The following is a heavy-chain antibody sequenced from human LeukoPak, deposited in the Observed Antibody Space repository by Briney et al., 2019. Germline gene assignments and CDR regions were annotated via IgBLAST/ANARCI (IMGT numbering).Heavy chain of an antibody. CDR1: GFTFSSYG. D-gene: IGHD6-13*01. J-gene: IGHJ4*02. CDR2: ISYDGSNK. V-gene: IGHV3-30*18. Sequence: PGGSLRLSCAASGFTFSSYGMHWVRQAPGKGLEWVAVISYDGSNKYYADSVKGRFTISRDNSKNTLHLQMNSLRVEDTAVYYCGKDTSSSWPPYYFDCWGQGTLVTVSS. CDR3: GKDTSSSWPPYYFDC.